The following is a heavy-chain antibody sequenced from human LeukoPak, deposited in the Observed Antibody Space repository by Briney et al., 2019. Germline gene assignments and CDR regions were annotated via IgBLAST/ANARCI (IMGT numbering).Heavy chain of an antibody. D-gene: IGHD2-15*01. CDR1: GYTFTGHY. Sequence: RASVKVSCKASGYTFTGHYMHWVRQAPGQGLEWMGWINPNSGDTNYAQKFQGRVTMTRDTSINTAYMELRSLRSDDTAVYSCARDRLRLGYERTNWFDPWGQGTLVTVSS. CDR3: ARDRLRLGYERTNWFDP. CDR2: INPNSGDT. V-gene: IGHV1-2*02. J-gene: IGHJ5*02.